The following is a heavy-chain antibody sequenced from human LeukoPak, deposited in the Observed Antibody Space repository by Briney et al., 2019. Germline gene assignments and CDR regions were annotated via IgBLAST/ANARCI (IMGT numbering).Heavy chain of an antibody. D-gene: IGHD6-13*01. Sequence: GRSLRLSCAASGFTFTSYGIYWVRQAPGKGLEWVAAIWFDGTNKYYGDSVKGRFTISRDNSKKTVYLQMNSLRAEDSAVYYCARGSSTWEQLGFDYWGQGTLITVSS. CDR2: IWFDGTNK. CDR1: GFTFTSYG. CDR3: ARGSSTWEQLGFDY. V-gene: IGHV3-33*01. J-gene: IGHJ4*02.